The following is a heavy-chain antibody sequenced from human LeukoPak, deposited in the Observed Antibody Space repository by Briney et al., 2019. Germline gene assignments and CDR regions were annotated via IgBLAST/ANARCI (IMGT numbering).Heavy chain of an antibody. CDR2: ISSSSSYI. CDR3: ARAAYSSSWYSWADIHEMDV. CDR1: GFTFSSYS. Sequence: PGGSLRLSCAASGFTFSSYSMNWVRQAPGKGLEWVSSISSSSSYIYYADSVKGRFTISRDNAKNSLYLQMNSLRAEDTAVYYCARAAYSSSWYSWADIHEMDVWGQGTTVTVSS. D-gene: IGHD6-13*01. V-gene: IGHV3-21*04. J-gene: IGHJ6*02.